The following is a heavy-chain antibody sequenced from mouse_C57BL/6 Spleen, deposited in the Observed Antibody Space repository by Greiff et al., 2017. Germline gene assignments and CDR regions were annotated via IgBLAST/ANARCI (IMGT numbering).Heavy chain of an antibody. J-gene: IGHJ4*01. Sequence: QVQLQQSGAELVRPGTSVKMSCKASGYTFTNYWIGWAKQRPGHGLEWIGDIYPGGGYTNYNEKFKGKATLTADKSSSTAYMQFSSLTSEDAANYYGTRCYGSHYYAMDYWGQGTSVTVSS. CDR2: IYPGGGYT. CDR3: TRCYGSHYYAMDY. D-gene: IGHD1-1*01. CDR1: GYTFTNYW. V-gene: IGHV1-63*01.